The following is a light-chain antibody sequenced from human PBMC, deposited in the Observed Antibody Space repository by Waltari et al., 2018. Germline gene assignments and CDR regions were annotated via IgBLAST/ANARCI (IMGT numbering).Light chain of an antibody. CDR3: QQYGSSPYT. Sequence: DIVMTQSPDSLAVSLGERATINCKSSQSVLYSSNNKNYLSWYQQKPGQPPKLLIYWASTRDSGVPDRFSGSGSGTDFTLTISRLEPEDFAVYYCQQYGSSPYTFGQGTKLEIK. CDR2: WAS. V-gene: IGKV4-1*01. J-gene: IGKJ2*01. CDR1: QSVLYSSNNKNY.